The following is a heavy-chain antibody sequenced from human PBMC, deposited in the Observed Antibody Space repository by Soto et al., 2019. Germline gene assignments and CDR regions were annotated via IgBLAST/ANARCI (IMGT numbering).Heavy chain of an antibody. V-gene: IGHV1-46*01. CDR1: GYTFTSYY. J-gene: IGHJ6*02. CDR3: ARDRYYYDSSGYAQGMDV. CDR2: INPSGGST. Sequence: ASVKVSCKASGYTFTSYYMHWVRQAPGQGLEWMGIINPSGGSTSYAQKFQGRVTMTRDTSTSTVYMELSSLRSEDTAVYYCARDRYYYDSSGYAQGMDVWGQETTVTVSS. D-gene: IGHD3-22*01.